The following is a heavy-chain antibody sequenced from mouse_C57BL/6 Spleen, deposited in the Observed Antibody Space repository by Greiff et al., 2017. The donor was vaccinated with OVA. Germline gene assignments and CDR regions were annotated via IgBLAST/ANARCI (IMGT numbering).Heavy chain of an antibody. CDR1: GYTFTDYE. D-gene: IGHD4-1*01. CDR3: TRSLTGTFFAY. V-gene: IGHV1-15*01. J-gene: IGHJ3*01. Sequence: QVHVKQSGAELVRPGASVTLSCKASGYTFTDYEMHWVKQTPVHGLEWIGAIDPETGGTAYNQKFKGKAILTADKSSSTAYMELRSLTSEDSAVYYCTRSLTGTFFAYWGQGTLVTVSA. CDR2: IDPETGGT.